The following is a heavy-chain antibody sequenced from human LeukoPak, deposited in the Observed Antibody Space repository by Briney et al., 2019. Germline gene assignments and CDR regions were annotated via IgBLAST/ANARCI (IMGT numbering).Heavy chain of an antibody. D-gene: IGHD6-13*01. CDR2: IYHSGST. J-gene: IGHJ4*02. Sequence: SETLSLTCTVSGYSISSGYYWGWIRQPPGKGLEWIGSIYHSGSTNYNPSLKSRVTISVDKSKNQFSLKLSSVTAADTAVYYCARKGIAAAGMGWGQGTLVTVSS. CDR3: ARKGIAAAGMG. V-gene: IGHV4-38-2*02. CDR1: GYSISSGYY.